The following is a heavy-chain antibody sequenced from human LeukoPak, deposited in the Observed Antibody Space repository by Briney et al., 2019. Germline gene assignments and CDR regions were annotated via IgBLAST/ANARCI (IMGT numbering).Heavy chain of an antibody. V-gene: IGHV3-48*01. CDR2: ISSGSDTI. J-gene: IGHJ6*03. Sequence: PGGSLRLPCAASGFTFSSYSMNWGRQAPGKGLEWVSYISSGSDTIYYADSVKGRFTISRDNAKKSLYLQMNSLRAEDTAVYYCASRGIINAAYYYMDVWGKGTTVTVSS. D-gene: IGHD3-10*01. CDR3: ASRGIINAAYYYMDV. CDR1: GFTFSSYS.